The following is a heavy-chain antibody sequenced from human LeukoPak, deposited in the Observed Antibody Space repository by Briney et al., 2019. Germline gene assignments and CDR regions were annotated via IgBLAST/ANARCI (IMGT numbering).Heavy chain of an antibody. D-gene: IGHD2-21*02. Sequence: ASVTVSFTASGYTFTSYYMHWVRQAPGQGLEWMGIINPSGGSTSYAQKFQGRVTMTRDTSTSTVYMELSSLRSEDTAVYYCARGPTGVVVTAINRWFDPWGQGTLVTVSS. CDR2: INPSGGST. V-gene: IGHV1-46*01. J-gene: IGHJ5*02. CDR3: ARGPTGVVVTAINRWFDP. CDR1: GYTFTSYY.